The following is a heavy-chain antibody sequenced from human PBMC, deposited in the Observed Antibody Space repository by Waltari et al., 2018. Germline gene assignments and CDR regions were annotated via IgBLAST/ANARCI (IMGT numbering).Heavy chain of an antibody. Sequence: QVQLVQSGAEVKKPGSSVKVSCKASGGTFSSYAISWVRQAPGPGLEWMGGTIPEFGTENNARKFQGRITITADESTSTAYMELSSLRSEDTAVYYCARVGDYYDSSGYPYYYFDYWGQGTLVTVSS. CDR3: ARVGDYYDSSGYPYYYFDY. J-gene: IGHJ4*02. CDR2: TIPEFGTE. V-gene: IGHV1-69*01. D-gene: IGHD3-22*01. CDR1: GGTFSSYA.